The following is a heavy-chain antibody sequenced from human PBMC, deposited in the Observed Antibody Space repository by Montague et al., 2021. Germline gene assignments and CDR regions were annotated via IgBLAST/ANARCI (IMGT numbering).Heavy chain of an antibody. Sequence: SETLSLTCTVSRSLINSDYYCGWIRPPPGKGLEWMGSVSHGGRTYYNPSLKSRVTISVDMSNNHFSLKLSSVTAADTAMYYCARERDRYYYMDIWGKGTTITVSS. CDR2: VSHGGRT. J-gene: IGHJ6*03. CDR1: RSLINSDYY. CDR3: ARERDRYYYMDI. V-gene: IGHV4-38-2*02.